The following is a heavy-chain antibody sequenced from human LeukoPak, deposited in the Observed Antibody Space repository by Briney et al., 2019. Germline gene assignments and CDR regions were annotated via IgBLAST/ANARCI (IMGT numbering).Heavy chain of an antibody. V-gene: IGHV3-23*01. J-gene: IGHJ4*02. Sequence: PGGSLRLSCAASGFTFSNYAMNWVRQAPGKGLEWVSVISGSGGNTYYADSVRGRFTISRDNSKNALYQQMNSLRAEDTAIYYCAKSFGPVIAAAGTGADWGQGTLVTVSS. CDR2: ISGSGGNT. CDR1: GFTFSNYA. CDR3: AKSFGPVIAAAGTGAD. D-gene: IGHD6-13*01.